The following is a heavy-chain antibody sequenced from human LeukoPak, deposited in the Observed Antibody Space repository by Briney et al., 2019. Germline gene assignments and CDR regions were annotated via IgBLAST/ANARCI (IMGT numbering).Heavy chain of an antibody. CDR1: GYTFTGYY. Sequence: GASVKVSCKASGYTFTGYYMHWVRQAPGQGLEWMGWINPNSGGTNYAQKFQGRVTMTRDTSISTAYMELSRLRSDDTAVYYCARDGNTASGVRNDYWGQGTLVTVSS. CDR3: ARDGNTASGVRNDY. J-gene: IGHJ4*02. CDR2: INPNSGGT. V-gene: IGHV1-2*02. D-gene: IGHD5-18*01.